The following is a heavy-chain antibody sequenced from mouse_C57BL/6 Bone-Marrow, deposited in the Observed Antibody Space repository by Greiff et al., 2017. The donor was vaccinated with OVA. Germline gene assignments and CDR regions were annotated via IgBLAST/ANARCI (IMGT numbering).Heavy chain of an antibody. CDR1: GYTFTSYG. J-gene: IGHJ2*01. V-gene: IGHV1-81*01. D-gene: IGHD3-2*02. CDR3: ARGPAQALYYFDY. CDR2: IYPRSGNT. Sequence: VQLQQSGAELERPGASVKLSCKASGYTFTSYGISWVKQRTGQGLEWIGEIYPRSGNTYYNEKFKGKATLTADKSSSTAYMELRSLTSEDSAVYFCARGPAQALYYFDYWGQGTTLTVSS.